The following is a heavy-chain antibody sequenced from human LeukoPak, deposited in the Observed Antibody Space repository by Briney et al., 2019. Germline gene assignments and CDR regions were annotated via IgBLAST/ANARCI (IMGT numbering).Heavy chain of an antibody. CDR1: GFTFNYYA. Sequence: SGRSLRLSCAASGFTFNYYAMSWVRQAPGKGLEWVSSISGSGASTYYADSVRGRFTIMRDNSQNTLYLHIKNLRAEDSALYYCANGLAASGDFALGDYYYFMDVWGKGTTVTVSS. V-gene: IGHV3-23*01. CDR2: ISGSGAST. J-gene: IGHJ6*03. D-gene: IGHD7-27*01. CDR3: ANGLAASGDFALGDYYYFMDV.